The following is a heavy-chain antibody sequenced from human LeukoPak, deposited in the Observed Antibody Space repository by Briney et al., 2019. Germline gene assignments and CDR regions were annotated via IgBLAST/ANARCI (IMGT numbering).Heavy chain of an antibody. V-gene: IGHV4-61*01. CDR3: ASPRIAAAGSGRFDY. CDR2: IYYSGST. D-gene: IGHD6-13*01. J-gene: IGHJ4*02. CDR1: GGSVSSGSYY. Sequence: PSETLSLTCTVSGGSVSSGSYYWSWIRQPPGKGLEWIGYIYYSGSTNYNPSLKSRVTISVDTSKNQFSLKLSSVTAADTTVYYCASPRIAAAGSGRFDYWGQGTLVTVSS.